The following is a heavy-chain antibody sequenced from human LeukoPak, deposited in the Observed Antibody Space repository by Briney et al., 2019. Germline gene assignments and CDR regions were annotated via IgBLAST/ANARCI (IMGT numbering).Heavy chain of an antibody. V-gene: IGHV5-51*01. J-gene: IGHJ4*02. Sequence: GESLKISCKGSGYSFTSYWIGWVRQMPGQGLEWVGIIYPGDSDTRYSPSFQGQVTISADKSISTAYLQWSSLKASDTAMYYCARPYDTYCSVGSCYVDYWGQGTLVTVSS. D-gene: IGHD2-15*01. CDR1: GYSFTSYW. CDR2: IYPGDSDT. CDR3: ARPYDTYCSVGSCYVDY.